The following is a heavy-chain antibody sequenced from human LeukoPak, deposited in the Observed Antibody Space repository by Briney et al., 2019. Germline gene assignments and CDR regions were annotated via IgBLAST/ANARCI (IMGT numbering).Heavy chain of an antibody. CDR3: AREQPGP. CDR1: GFTFSTYG. D-gene: IGHD6-13*01. CDR2: ISYAGSNK. J-gene: IGHJ5*02. V-gene: IGHV3-30*03. Sequence: AGGSLRLSCAASGFTFSTYGMHWVRQAPGKGLEWVAVISYAGSNKYYADSVKGRFGISRDNVKNTLYLQMNSLRAEDTAEYFCAREQPGPWGQGTLVTVSS.